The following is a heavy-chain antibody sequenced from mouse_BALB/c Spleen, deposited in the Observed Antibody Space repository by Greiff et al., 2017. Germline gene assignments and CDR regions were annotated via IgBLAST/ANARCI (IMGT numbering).Heavy chain of an antibody. D-gene: IGHD2-10*02. CDR2: IRLKSNNYAT. V-gene: IGHV6-6*02. CDR1: GFTFSNYW. CDR3: TRREYGNYFDY. Sequence: EVQGVESGGGLVQPGGSMKLSCVASGFTFSNYWMNWVRQSPEKGLEWVAEIRLKSNNYATHYAESVKGRFTISRDDSKSSVYLQMNNLRAEDTGIYYCTRREYGNYFDYWGQGTTLTVSS. J-gene: IGHJ2*01.